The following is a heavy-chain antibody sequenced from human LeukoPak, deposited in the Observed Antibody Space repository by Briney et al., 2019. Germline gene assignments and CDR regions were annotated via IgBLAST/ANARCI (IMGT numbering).Heavy chain of an antibody. J-gene: IGHJ3*02. D-gene: IGHD2-2*01. CDR1: GGSISSGGYY. CDR3: ARWVGGPGHSIVVVPAAKPDAFDI. Sequence: SETLSLTCTVSGGSISSGGYYWSWIRQPPGKGLEWIGYIYHSGSTYYNPSLKSRVTISVDRSKNQFSLKLSSVTAADTAVYYCARWVGGPGHSIVVVPAAKPDAFDIWGQGTMVTVSS. CDR2: IYHSGST. V-gene: IGHV4-30-2*01.